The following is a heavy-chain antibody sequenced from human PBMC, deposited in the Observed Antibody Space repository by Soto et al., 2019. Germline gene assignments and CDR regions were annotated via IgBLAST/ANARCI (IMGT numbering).Heavy chain of an antibody. J-gene: IGHJ3*01. CDR2: INSSTSYI. Sequence: EVQLVESGGGLVMPGGSLRLSCAASGFTFSSYHMHWVRQAPGKGLEWVAFINSSTSYIYYADSVRGRFTISRDNSKNSLYLKMNNLRTENAPVYYCARGYCGGGGCYLRRDAFAVWGQGTMVTVSS. CDR3: ARGYCGGGGCYLRRDAFAV. V-gene: IGHV3-21*01. D-gene: IGHD2-15*01. CDR1: GFTFSSYH.